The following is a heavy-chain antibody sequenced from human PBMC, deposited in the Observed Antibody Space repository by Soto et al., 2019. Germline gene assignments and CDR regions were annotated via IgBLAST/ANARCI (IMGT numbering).Heavy chain of an antibody. CDR1: GGSISSSSYY. CDR2: IYYSGNT. V-gene: IGHV4-39*01. D-gene: IGHD2-15*01. CDR3: ARRGRLGAAAGFDY. J-gene: IGHJ4*02. Sequence: QLQLQESGPGLVKPSETLSLTCTVSGGSISSSSYYWGWIRQSPGKGLESLGYIYYSGNTYYNPSLESRVTISVDTSKNQFSLKLSSVTAADTAVYYCARRGRLGAAAGFDYWGQGALVTVSS.